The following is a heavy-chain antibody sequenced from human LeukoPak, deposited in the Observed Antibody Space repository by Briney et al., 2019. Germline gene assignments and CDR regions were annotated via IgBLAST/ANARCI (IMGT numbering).Heavy chain of an antibody. CDR3: ARCRFGSTSCYKAFWFDP. D-gene: IGHD2-2*02. CDR2: MNPNSGNT. CDR1: GYTFTSYD. Sequence: ASVKVSCKASGYTFTSYDINWVRQATGQGLEWMGWMNPNSGNTGYAQKFQGRVTITRNTSISTAYVELSSLRSEDTAVYYCARCRFGSTSCYKAFWFDPWGQGTLVTVSS. J-gene: IGHJ5*02. V-gene: IGHV1-8*03.